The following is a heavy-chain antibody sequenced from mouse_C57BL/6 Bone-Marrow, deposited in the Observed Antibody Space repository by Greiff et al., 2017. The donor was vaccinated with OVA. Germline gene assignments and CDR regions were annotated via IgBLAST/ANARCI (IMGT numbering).Heavy chain of an antibody. Sequence: QVQLQQPGAELVKPGASVKMSCKASGYTFTSYWITWVKQRPGQGLEWIGDIYPGSGSTNYNEKFKSKATLTVDTSSSTAYMQLSSLTSEDSAVYYCAHYYGSSHHWYFDVWGTETTVTVSS. CDR2: IYPGSGST. D-gene: IGHD1-1*01. V-gene: IGHV1-55*01. J-gene: IGHJ1*03. CDR3: AHYYGSSHHWYFDV. CDR1: GYTFTSYW.